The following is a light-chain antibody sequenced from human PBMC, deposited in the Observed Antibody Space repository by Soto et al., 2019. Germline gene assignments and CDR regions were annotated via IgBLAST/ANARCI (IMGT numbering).Light chain of an antibody. CDR1: ESISRN. J-gene: IGKJ5*01. V-gene: IGKV3D-15*01. Sequence: EIVLTQSPGTLSVPPGERATLSCRASESISRNLAWYQQNPGQAPRLLIFAASTMATGIPPRFIGSGSGTDISLTITGLQSEDFAIYYCQKYNRWAPHTFGQATRLEIK. CDR3: QKYNRWAPHT. CDR2: AAS.